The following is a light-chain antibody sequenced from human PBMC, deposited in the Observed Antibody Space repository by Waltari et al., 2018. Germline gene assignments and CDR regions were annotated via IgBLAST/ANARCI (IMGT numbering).Light chain of an antibody. CDR1: QSVSRS. CDR2: GAS. Sequence: IVLTQSPGTLSLAPGEVATLSCRERQSVSRSLTWYQQKPGQAPRLLIYGASNSANGIPDRFSGSESGTDFSHTISRLEPEDIAVYYCQHYLRLPAKFGQGTKVEI. V-gene: IGKV3-20*01. J-gene: IGKJ1*01. CDR3: QHYLRLPAK.